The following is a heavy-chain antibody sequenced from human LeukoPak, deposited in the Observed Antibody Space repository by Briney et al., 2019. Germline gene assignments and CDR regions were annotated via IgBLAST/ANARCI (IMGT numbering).Heavy chain of an antibody. J-gene: IGHJ4*02. CDR2: IIPILGIA. CDR3: ARSSSGWYEYNFDY. CDR1: GGTFSSYA. D-gene: IGHD6-19*01. V-gene: IGHV1-69*04. Sequence: SVKVSCKASGGTFSSYAISWVRQAPGQGLEWMGRIIPILGIANYAQRFQGRVTITADKSTSTAYMELSSLRSEDTAVYYCARSSSGWYEYNFDYWGQGTLVTVSS.